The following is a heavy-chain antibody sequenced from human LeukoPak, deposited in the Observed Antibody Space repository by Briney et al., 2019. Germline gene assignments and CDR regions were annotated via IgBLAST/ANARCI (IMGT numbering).Heavy chain of an antibody. CDR1: RFTFSAYT. CDR3: ARAQRMGATTLCLY. V-gene: IGHV3-74*01. D-gene: IGHD1-26*01. Sequence: GGSLRLSCAASRFTFSAYTMTWVRQAPGKGLVWVSRINTDGSSTSYADSVKGRFTISRDNAKNTLYLQMNSLRAEDTAVYYCARAQRMGATTLCLYWGQGTLVTVSS. CDR2: INTDGSST. J-gene: IGHJ4*02.